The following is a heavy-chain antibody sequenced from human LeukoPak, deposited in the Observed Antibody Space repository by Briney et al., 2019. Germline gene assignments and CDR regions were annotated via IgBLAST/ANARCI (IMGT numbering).Heavy chain of an antibody. CDR3: ARDRDWGSSDPFDY. CDR1: GYTFTNYY. J-gene: IGHJ4*02. D-gene: IGHD7-27*01. CDR2: VNPNGGNT. Sequence: ASVKVSCKASGYTFTNYYIHWVRQAPGQGLQWMGIVNPNGGNTNYGQEFQGRVTLTRDRSTSTVYMELSSLRSEDTAVYYCARDRDWGSSDPFDYWGQGTLVTVSS. V-gene: IGHV1-46*01.